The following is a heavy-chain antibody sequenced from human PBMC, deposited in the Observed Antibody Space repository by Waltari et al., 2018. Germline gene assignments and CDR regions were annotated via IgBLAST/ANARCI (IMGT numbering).Heavy chain of an antibody. V-gene: IGHV4-59*11. CDR2: IYYSGST. Sequence: QVQLQESGPGLVKPSETLSLTCTVSGGSISSHHWSWIRQPPGKGLEWIAYIYYSGSTNYNPSLKSRVTISVDTSKNQFSLKLSSVTAADTAVYYCARVEVGYSSSFDPWGQGTLVTVSS. J-gene: IGHJ5*02. D-gene: IGHD6-19*01. CDR3: ARVEVGYSSSFDP. CDR1: GGSISSHH.